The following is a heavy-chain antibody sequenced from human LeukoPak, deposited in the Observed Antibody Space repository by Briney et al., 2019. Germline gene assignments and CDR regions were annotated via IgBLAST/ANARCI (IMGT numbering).Heavy chain of an antibody. V-gene: IGHV1-69*05. CDR3: ARGYRVESGGFDY. J-gene: IGHJ4*02. D-gene: IGHD3-16*02. CDR2: IIPIFGTA. Sequence: SVKVSCKASGGTFSSYAISWVRQAPGQGLEWMGGIIPIFGTANYAQKFQGRVTITRNTSISTAYMELSSLRSEDTAVYYCARGYRVESGGFDYWGQGTLVTVSS. CDR1: GGTFSSYA.